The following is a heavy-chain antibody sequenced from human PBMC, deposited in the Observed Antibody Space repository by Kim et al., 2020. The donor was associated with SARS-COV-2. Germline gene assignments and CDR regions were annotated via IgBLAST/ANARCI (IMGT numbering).Heavy chain of an antibody. CDR3: TRAGACVDDGDWFNP. J-gene: IGHJ5*02. D-gene: IGHD4-17*01. V-gene: IGHV3-21*06. Sequence: GGSLRLSCAASGFTFNSYSMNWVRQAPGQGLEWVSSICGSSSFIYYADSVKGRFTISRDNAKNSLYLQMNSLRPEDTAVYYCTRAGACVDDGDWFNP. CDR2: ICGSSSFI. CDR1: GFTFNSYS.